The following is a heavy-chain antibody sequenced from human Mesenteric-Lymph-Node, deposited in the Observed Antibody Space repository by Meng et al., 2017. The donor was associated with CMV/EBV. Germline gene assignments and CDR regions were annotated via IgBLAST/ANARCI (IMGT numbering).Heavy chain of an antibody. CDR2: INWNGGST. V-gene: IGHV3-20*04. D-gene: IGHD3-16*01. CDR1: GFTFDDYG. CDR3: ARVGQGAGRRHFDY. Sequence: GESLKISCAASGFTFDDYGMSWVRQAPGKGLEWVSGINWNGGSTGYADSVKGRFSISRDNAKNSLYLQMNSLRAEDTALYYCARVGQGAGRRHFDYWGQGTLVTVSS. J-gene: IGHJ4*02.